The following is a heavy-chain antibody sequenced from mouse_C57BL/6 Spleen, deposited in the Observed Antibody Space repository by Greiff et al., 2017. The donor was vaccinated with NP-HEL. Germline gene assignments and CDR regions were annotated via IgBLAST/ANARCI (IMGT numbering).Heavy chain of an antibody. Sequence: QVQLKESGAELVKPGASVKLSCKASGYTFTEYTIHWVKQRSGQGLEWIGWFYPGSGSIKYNEKFKDKATLTADKSSSTVYMELSRLTSEDSAVYFCARHEDGGYYGSDWYFDVWGTGTTVTVSS. CDR1: GYTFTEYT. V-gene: IGHV1-62-2*01. CDR3: ARHEDGGYYGSDWYFDV. CDR2: FYPGSGSI. J-gene: IGHJ1*03. D-gene: IGHD1-1*01.